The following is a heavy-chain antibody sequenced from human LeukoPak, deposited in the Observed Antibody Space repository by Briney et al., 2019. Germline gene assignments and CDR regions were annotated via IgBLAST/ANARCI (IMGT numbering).Heavy chain of an antibody. CDR1: GGSIGSGTYY. CDR3: ARAYSPPQWSPFDY. D-gene: IGHD6-13*01. J-gene: IGHJ4*02. Sequence: PSETLSLTCTVSGGSIGSGTYYWGWIRQSPGKGLEWIGSIYYSGSTNYNPSLKSRVTISVDTSKNQFSLKLSSVTAADTAVYYCARAYSPPQWSPFDYWGQGTLVTVSS. V-gene: IGHV4-39*07. CDR2: IYYSGST.